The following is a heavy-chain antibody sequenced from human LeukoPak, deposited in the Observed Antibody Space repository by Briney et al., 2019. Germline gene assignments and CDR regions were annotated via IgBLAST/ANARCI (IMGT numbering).Heavy chain of an antibody. V-gene: IGHV3-23*01. CDR2: ISGSGGST. CDR1: GFTFSSYA. Sequence: GGSLRLSCAASGFTFSSYAMSWVRQAPGKGLEWVSAISGSGGSTYYADSVKGRFTISRDNSKNTLYLQTNSLRAEDTAVYYCAKKAFWSGYYAPYAFDIWGQGTMVTVSS. J-gene: IGHJ3*02. D-gene: IGHD3-3*01. CDR3: AKKAFWSGYYAPYAFDI.